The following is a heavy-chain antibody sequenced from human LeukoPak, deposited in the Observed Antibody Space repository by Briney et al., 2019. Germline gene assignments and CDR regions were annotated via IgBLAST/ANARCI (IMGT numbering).Heavy chain of an antibody. V-gene: IGHV4-34*01. J-gene: IGHJ4*02. CDR3: ARVSGNYGSGSYLDY. Sequence: XXXXXXXXGKGLEWIGEINHSGSTNYNPSLKSRVTISVDTSKNQFSPKLSSVTAADTAVYYCARVSGNYGSGSYLDYWGQGTLVTVSS. CDR2: INHSGST. D-gene: IGHD3-10*01.